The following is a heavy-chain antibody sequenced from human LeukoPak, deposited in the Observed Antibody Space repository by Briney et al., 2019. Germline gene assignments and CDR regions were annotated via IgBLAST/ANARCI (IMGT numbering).Heavy chain of an antibody. V-gene: IGHV3-72*01. CDR1: GFTFSDHY. CDR2: TRNKPNSYTT. Sequence: GSLRLSCAASGFTFSDHYMDWVRQAPGKGLEWVGRTRNKPNSYTTEYPASVKGRFTISRGDSKNSLYLQMNSLKTDDTAVYYCARGPFNLNPSGGYYYYLDVWGKGTTVTVSS. D-gene: IGHD1-20*01. J-gene: IGHJ6*03. CDR3: ARGPFNLNPSGGYYYYLDV.